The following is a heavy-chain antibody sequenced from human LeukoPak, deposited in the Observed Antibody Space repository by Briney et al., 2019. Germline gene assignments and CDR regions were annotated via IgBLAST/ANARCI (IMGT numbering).Heavy chain of an antibody. Sequence: PGGSLRLSCAASGFTFSDHYMDWVRRAPGKGLEWVGRTRNKANSYTTEYAASVKGRFTISRDDSKNSLYLQMNSLKTEDTAVYYCARAVGYCSGGSCYTQAAFDIWGQGTMVTVSS. D-gene: IGHD2-15*01. CDR1: GFTFSDHY. V-gene: IGHV3-72*01. CDR3: ARAVGYCSGGSCYTQAAFDI. J-gene: IGHJ3*02. CDR2: TRNKANSYTT.